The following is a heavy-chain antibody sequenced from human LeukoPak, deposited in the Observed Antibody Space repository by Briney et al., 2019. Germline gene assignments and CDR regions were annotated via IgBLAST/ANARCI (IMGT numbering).Heavy chain of an antibody. J-gene: IGHJ4*02. CDR3: AREEYCSGGSCPSRGYYFDY. CDR2: ISSTSSYI. CDR1: GFTFSGYS. Sequence: GGSLRLSCAASGFTFSGYSMTWVRQAPGKGLEWVSSISSTSSYIYYADSLKGRFTISRDNTKNSLSLQMNSLRAEDTAVYYCAREEYCSGGSCPSRGYYFDYWGQGTLVTVSS. D-gene: IGHD2-15*01. V-gene: IGHV3-21*01.